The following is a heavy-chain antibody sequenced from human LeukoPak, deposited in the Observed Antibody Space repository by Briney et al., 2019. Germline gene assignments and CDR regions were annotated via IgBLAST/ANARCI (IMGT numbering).Heavy chain of an antibody. CDR1: GGSISSSSYY. V-gene: IGHV4-39*07. Sequence: SETLSLTCTVSGGSISSSSYYWGWIRQPPGKGLEWIGSIYYSGTTYYNPSLKSRVTISVDTSKNQFSLKLSSVTAADTAVYYCARDRDDYYGSGSLTWFDPWGQGTQVTVSS. CDR2: IYYSGTT. D-gene: IGHD3-10*01. CDR3: ARDRDDYYGSGSLTWFDP. J-gene: IGHJ5*02.